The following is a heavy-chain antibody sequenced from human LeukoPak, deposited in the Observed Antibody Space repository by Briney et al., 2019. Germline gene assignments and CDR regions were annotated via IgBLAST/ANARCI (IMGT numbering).Heavy chain of an antibody. CDR1: GFLLSTND. Sequence: PGGSLRLSFAAPGFLLSTNDMSRVRPAPGKGPELVSITYSDGGTYYAESVKGRFTISRDNSKNTLYLQMNSLRAEDTAVYYCARESRFGESFFDYWGQGTLVTVSS. D-gene: IGHD3-10*01. CDR3: ARESRFGESFFDY. CDR2: TYSDGGT. J-gene: IGHJ4*02. V-gene: IGHV3-53*01.